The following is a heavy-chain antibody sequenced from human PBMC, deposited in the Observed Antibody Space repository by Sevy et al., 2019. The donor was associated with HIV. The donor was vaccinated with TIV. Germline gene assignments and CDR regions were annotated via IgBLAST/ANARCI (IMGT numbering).Heavy chain of an antibody. J-gene: IGHJ6*02. Sequence: GGSLRLSCAASGFTFSTYAMSWVRQAPGKGLEWVSVISGSGGDTYYADSGKGRFTISRDNSKNTLYLQMNSLRVEDTAVYYCAKDAYYYDSSGYSMSQWYYGMDVWGQGTTVTVSS. CDR3: AKDAYYYDSSGYSMSQWYYGMDV. CDR2: ISGSGGDT. D-gene: IGHD3-22*01. CDR1: GFTFSTYA. V-gene: IGHV3-23*01.